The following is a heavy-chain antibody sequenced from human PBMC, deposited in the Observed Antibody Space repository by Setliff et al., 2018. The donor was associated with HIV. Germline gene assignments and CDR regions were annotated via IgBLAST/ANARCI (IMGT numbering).Heavy chain of an antibody. Sequence: SETLSLTCSLSIGSISSGDYYWSWIRQPPGKGLEWIGEVTHSGRTNHNPSLESRVTTSVGTSKKQFSLRLPSVTAADTAVYYWARASPDFEATFFDLWGRGTRVTGSS. CDR2: VTHSGRT. D-gene: IGHD3-3*01. CDR1: IGSISSGDYY. J-gene: IGHJ4*02. V-gene: IGHV4-39*07. CDR3: ARASPDFEATFFDL.